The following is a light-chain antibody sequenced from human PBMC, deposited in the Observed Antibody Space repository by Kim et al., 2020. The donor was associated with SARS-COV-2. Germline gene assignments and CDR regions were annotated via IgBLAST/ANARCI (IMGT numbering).Light chain of an antibody. CDR3: CSYAGRFTWV. CDR2: DVK. CDR1: TRDVGDYDL. V-gene: IGLV2-11*01. J-gene: IGLJ3*02. Sequence: GHTVIINCTGNTRDVGDYDLVYWYQHLPGTAPTLIMADVKKRPSGVPDRFSGSKSGNTASLTISGLQVEDEADYYCCSYAGRFTWVFGGGTQLTVL.